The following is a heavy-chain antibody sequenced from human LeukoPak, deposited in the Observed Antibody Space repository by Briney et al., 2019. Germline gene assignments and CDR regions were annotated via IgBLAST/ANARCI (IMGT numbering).Heavy chain of an antibody. D-gene: IGHD6-13*01. CDR3: ARGPTGVSGSWYDLPGWFDP. V-gene: IGHV4-39*01. CDR2: IYYSGST. CDR1: GGSISSSSYY. Sequence: PSETLSLTCTVSGGSISSSSYYWGWIRQPPGKGLEWIGSIYYSGSTYYNPSLKSRVTISVDTSKNQFSLKLSSVTAADTAVYYCARGPTGVSGSWYDLPGWFDPWGQGTLVTVSS. J-gene: IGHJ5*02.